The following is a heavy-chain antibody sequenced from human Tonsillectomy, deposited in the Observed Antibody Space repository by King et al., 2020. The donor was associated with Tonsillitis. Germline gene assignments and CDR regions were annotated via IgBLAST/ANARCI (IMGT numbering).Heavy chain of an antibody. D-gene: IGHD3-22*01. CDR2: IYYSGST. Sequence: QLQESGPGLVKPSETLSLTCTVSGGSISSSSYYWGWIRQPPGKGLEWIGSIYYSGSTYYNPSLKSRVTISVDTSKNQFSLKLSSVTAADTAVYYCAEGDNYYDSSGYYYDDPRGAFDIWGQGTMVTVSS. V-gene: IGHV4-39*01. CDR1: GGSISSSSYY. CDR3: AEGDNYYDSSGYYYDDPRGAFDI. J-gene: IGHJ3*02.